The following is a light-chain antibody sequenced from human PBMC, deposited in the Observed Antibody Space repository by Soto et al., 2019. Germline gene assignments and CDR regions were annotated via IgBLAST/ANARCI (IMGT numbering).Light chain of an antibody. CDR2: DVS. J-gene: IGLJ1*01. V-gene: IGLV2-14*01. Sequence: QSALTQPASVSGSPGQSITISCTGTSSDVGGYNYVSWYQQHPGKAPKLMIYDVSNRPSGVSNRFSGSKSGNTASLTISGLQAEDEADYYCSSYTRSSTRVFGTGTTLTVL. CDR3: SSYTRSSTRV. CDR1: SSDVGGYNY.